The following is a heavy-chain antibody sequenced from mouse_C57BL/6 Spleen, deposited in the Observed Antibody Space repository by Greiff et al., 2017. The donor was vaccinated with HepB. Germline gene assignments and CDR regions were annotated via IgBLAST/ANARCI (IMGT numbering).Heavy chain of an antibody. J-gene: IGHJ1*03. V-gene: IGHV1-69*01. CDR1: GYTFTSYW. CDR2: IDPSDSYT. CDR3: ARCRGEALGRYFDV. D-gene: IGHD4-1*01. Sequence: QVQLKQPGAELVMPGASVKLSCKASGYTFTSYWMHWVKQRPGQGLEWIGEIDPSDSYTNYNQKFKGKSTLTVDKSSSTAYMQLSSLTSEDSAVYYCARCRGEALGRYFDVWGKGTTVTVSS.